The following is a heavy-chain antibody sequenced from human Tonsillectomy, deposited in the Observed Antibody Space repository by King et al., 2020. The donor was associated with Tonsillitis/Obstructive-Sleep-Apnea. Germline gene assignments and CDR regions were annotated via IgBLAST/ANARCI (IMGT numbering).Heavy chain of an antibody. CDR2: IIHTGST. J-gene: IGHJ4*02. Sequence: QVQLQQWGAGLLKPSETLSLSCAVYGGSFSGHFWGWIRQPPGKGLEWIGEIIHTGSTNYNPSLKSRVTISVDTSKSQFSLKLNSVTAADTAVYYCARVGGSGYHFAYWGQGTLVIVSS. CDR3: ARVGGSGYHFAY. CDR1: GGSFSGHF. D-gene: IGHD5-12*01. V-gene: IGHV4-34*12.